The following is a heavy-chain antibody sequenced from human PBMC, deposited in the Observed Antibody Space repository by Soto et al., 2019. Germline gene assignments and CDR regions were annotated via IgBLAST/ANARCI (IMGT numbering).Heavy chain of an antibody. D-gene: IGHD2-21*02. CDR2: ISYDGSNK. J-gene: IGHJ4*02. CDR3: ALKGDHFDY. Sequence: QVQLVESGGGVVQPGRSLRLSCAASGFTFSSYGMHWVRQAPGKGLEWVAVISYDGSNKYYADSVKGRFTISRDNSKNTLYLQMNSLRAEDTAVYYCALKGDHFDYWGQGTLVTVSS. CDR1: GFTFSSYG. V-gene: IGHV3-30*03.